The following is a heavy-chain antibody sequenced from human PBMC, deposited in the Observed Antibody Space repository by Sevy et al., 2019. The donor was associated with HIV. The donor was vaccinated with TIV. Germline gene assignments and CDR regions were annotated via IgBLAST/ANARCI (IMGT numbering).Heavy chain of an antibody. J-gene: IGHJ6*02. Sequence: GGSLRLSCAASGFTFTYAWMSWVRQAPGKGLEWLGRIKSKPDGGTTDYAAPVKGRFTISRDDSKNTLFLQMNNLKMEDTAVYYCATDPIIVLLMTDGKDVWGQGTTVTVSS. D-gene: IGHD2-15*01. CDR2: IKSKPDGGTT. CDR3: ATDPIIVLLMTDGKDV. V-gene: IGHV3-15*01. CDR1: GFTFTYAW.